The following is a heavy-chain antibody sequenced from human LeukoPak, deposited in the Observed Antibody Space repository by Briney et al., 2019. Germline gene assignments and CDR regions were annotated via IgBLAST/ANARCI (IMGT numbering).Heavy chain of an antibody. Sequence: GGSLRLSCAASGFTFSSYSMNWVRQAPGKGLEWGSYISSSGSTIYYADSVKGRFTISRDTAKNSLYLQMNSLRAEDTAVYYCAELGITMIGGVWGKGTTVTISS. CDR2: ISSSGSTI. D-gene: IGHD3-10*02. CDR3: AELGITMIGGV. V-gene: IGHV3-48*04. CDR1: GFTFSSYS. J-gene: IGHJ6*04.